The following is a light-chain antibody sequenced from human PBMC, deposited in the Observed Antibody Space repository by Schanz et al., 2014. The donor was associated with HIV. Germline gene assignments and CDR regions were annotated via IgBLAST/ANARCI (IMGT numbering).Light chain of an antibody. CDR1: SSDVGSYNL. Sequence: QSALTQPASVSGSPGQSITISCTGTSSDVGSYNLVSWYQQHPGKAPKLIIFEVSERPSGVSNRFSGSKSGNTASLTISGLQAEDEADYYFSSYTSISTLVFGTGTKLTVL. CDR3: SSYTSISTLV. J-gene: IGLJ1*01. V-gene: IGLV2-14*02. CDR2: EVS.